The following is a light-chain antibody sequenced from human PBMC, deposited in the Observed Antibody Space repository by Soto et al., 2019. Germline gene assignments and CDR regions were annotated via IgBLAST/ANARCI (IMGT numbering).Light chain of an antibody. J-gene: IGKJ5*01. CDR3: QQLRTLPLIR. CDR2: GAS. Sequence: DRSTLSFMANQSVRSNLAWYQQRPGQAPRLLIYGASTRAAGVPARFSGSGSGADFTLTISSLQSEDFAIHYCQQLRTLPLIRFGKGRRLEIK. CDR1: QSVRSN. V-gene: IGKV3-15*01.